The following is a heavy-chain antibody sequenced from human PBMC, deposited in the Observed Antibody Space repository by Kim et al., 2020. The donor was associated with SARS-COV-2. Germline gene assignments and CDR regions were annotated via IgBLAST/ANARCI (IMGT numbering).Heavy chain of an antibody. J-gene: IGHJ6*02. CDR3: ARGRFLEWLLYPYYYGMDV. D-gene: IGHD3-3*01. V-gene: IGHV3-11*06. Sequence: GRFTISRDNAKNSLYLQMNSLRAEDTAVYYCARGRFLEWLLYPYYYGMDVWGQGTTVTVSS.